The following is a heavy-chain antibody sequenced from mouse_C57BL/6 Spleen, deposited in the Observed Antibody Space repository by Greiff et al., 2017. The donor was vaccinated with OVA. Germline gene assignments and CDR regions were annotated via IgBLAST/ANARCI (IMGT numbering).Heavy chain of an antibody. D-gene: IGHD1-1*01. J-gene: IGHJ3*01. Sequence: EVKVEESGGGLVKPGGSLKLSCAASGFTFSSYAMSWVRQTPEKRLEWVATISDGGSYTYYPDNVKGRFTISRDNAKNNLYLQMSHLKSEDTAMYYCARAYSITTVVAPFAYWGQGTLVTVSA. V-gene: IGHV5-4*03. CDR1: GFTFSSYA. CDR3: ARAYSITTVVAPFAY. CDR2: ISDGGSYT.